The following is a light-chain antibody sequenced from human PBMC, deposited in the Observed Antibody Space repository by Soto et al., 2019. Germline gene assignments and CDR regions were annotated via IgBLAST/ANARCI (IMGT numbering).Light chain of an antibody. Sequence: QSALTQPASVSGSPGQSITISCTGTSSDVGNYNLVSWYQHHPGKAPKLMVYEGSKRPSGVSDRFSGSKSGNTASLTISGVQAEDEADYYCCSYTDSSTWVFGGGTQLTVL. CDR3: CSYTDSSTWV. CDR2: EGS. CDR1: SSDVGNYNL. V-gene: IGLV2-23*01. J-gene: IGLJ3*02.